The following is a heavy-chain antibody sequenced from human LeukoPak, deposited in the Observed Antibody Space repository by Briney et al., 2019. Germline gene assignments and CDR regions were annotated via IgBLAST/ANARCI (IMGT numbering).Heavy chain of an antibody. CDR3: ARDVGAYFDY. J-gene: IGHJ4*02. CDR1: GYIFTSYG. V-gene: IGHV1-18*01. CDR2: ISAYNGNT. Sequence: ASVKVSCKASGYIFTSYGISWVRQAPGQGLEWMGWISAYNGNTDSAHKFQGRVTMTTDTSTATAYMELRSLRSDDTAIYYCARDVGAYFDYWGQGTLVTVSS. D-gene: IGHD1-26*01.